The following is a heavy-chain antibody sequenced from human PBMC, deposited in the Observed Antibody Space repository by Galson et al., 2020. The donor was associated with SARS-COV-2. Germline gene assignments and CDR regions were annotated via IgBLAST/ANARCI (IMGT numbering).Heavy chain of an antibody. D-gene: IGHD1-26*01. CDR2: INPNSGGT. V-gene: IGHV1-2*04. CDR3: ARAAVGATIWFDP. J-gene: IGHJ5*02. Sequence: ASVKVSCKASGYTFTGYYMHWVRQAPGQGLEWMGWINPNSGGTNYAQKFQGWVTMTRDTSISTAYMELSRLRSDDTAVYYCARAAVGATIWFDPWGQGTLVTVSS. CDR1: GYTFTGYY.